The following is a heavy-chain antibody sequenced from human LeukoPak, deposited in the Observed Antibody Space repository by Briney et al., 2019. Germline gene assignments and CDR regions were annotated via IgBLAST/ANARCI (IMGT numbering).Heavy chain of an antibody. V-gene: IGHV3-7*05. CDR3: AKERGNYFDY. Sequence: PGGSLRLSCAASGFGFSRSWMTWVRQAPGKGLEWVANINQDGSEKYYVDSVKGRFTISRDNAKNSLDLQMSGLRAEDTAVYYCAKERGNYFDYWGQGTLVTVSS. CDR1: GFGFSRSW. CDR2: INQDGSEK. J-gene: IGHJ4*02. D-gene: IGHD3-10*01.